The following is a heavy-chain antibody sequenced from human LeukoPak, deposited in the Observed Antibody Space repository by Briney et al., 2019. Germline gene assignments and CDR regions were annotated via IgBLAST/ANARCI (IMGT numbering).Heavy chain of an antibody. Sequence: ASVKVSCKASGYTFTSYYMHWVRQAPGQGLEWMGMINPGGGSTNYAQKFQGRVTMTRDTSTSTVYVELSSLTSEDTAVYYCARGYLVATGGYWGQGTLVTVSS. V-gene: IGHV1-46*01. D-gene: IGHD5-12*01. CDR2: INPGGGST. J-gene: IGHJ4*02. CDR3: ARGYLVATGGY. CDR1: GYTFTSYY.